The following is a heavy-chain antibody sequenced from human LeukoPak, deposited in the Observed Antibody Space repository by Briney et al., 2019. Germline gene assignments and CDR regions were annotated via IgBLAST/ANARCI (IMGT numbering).Heavy chain of an antibody. CDR1: GDSVSSNSAG. CDR3: ARSARGPIDY. Sequence: SQTLSLTCAISGDSVSSNSAGWNWIRQSPSRGLEWLGRTYYRSRWYNDYTISVEGRITINPDTSKNQFSLQLTSVTPEDTAVYYCARSARGPIDYWGQGTLVTVSS. CDR2: TYYRSRWYN. V-gene: IGHV6-1*01. D-gene: IGHD5-12*01. J-gene: IGHJ4*02.